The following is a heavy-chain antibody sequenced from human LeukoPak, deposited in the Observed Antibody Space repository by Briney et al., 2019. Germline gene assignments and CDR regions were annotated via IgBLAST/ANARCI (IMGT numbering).Heavy chain of an antibody. Sequence: PGGSLRLSCAASGFPFVDYAMHWVRQAPGKGLEWVSPISGDGGSTYYADSVKGRFTISRDNSKNSLYLQMNSLRTEDTALYYCAKDSGDDSSGYYYDWFDPWGQGTLVTVSS. V-gene: IGHV3-43*02. D-gene: IGHD3-22*01. CDR3: AKDSGDDSSGYYYDWFDP. CDR1: GFPFVDYA. CDR2: ISGDGGST. J-gene: IGHJ5*02.